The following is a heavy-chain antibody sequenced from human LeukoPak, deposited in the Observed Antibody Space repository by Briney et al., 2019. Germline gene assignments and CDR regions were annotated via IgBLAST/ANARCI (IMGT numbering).Heavy chain of an antibody. D-gene: IGHD1-26*01. J-gene: IGHJ6*02. CDR3: AKHLTATNTYIFFGLDV. CDR1: GFTFDDYG. CDR2: INWNGGGT. V-gene: IGHV3-20*04. Sequence: GGSLRLSCAASGFTFDDYGMSWVRQAPGKGLEWVSAINWNGGGTDYADSVKGRFTIFRDNAKNSLYLQLSSLRPEDTALYYCAKHLTATNTYIFFGLDVWGQGTSVTVSS.